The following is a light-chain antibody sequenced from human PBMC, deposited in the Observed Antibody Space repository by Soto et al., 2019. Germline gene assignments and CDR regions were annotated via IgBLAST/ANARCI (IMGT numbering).Light chain of an antibody. Sequence: QSALTQPPSASGTPGQRVTISCSGSSSNIGSNTVNWYQQLPGTAPKLVIYSNNQRPSGVPDRFSGSKSGTSASLAISGLQSEDEADYYCAAWDDSLSGYVFGPGTEVTVL. CDR2: SNN. V-gene: IGLV1-44*01. CDR1: SSNIGSNT. CDR3: AAWDDSLSGYV. J-gene: IGLJ1*01.